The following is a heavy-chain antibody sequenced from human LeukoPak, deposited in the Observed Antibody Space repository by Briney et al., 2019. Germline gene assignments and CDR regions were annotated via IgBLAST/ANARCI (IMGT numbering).Heavy chain of an antibody. J-gene: IGHJ4*02. CDR2: ISGSGGST. D-gene: IGHD5-24*01. Sequence: GGSLRLSCAASGFTFSSYAMSWVRQAPGKGLEWVSAISGSGGSTYYADSVKGRFTISRDNSKNTLYLQMNSLRAEDTAVYYCAKGFHRDGYNHRGFDYWGQGTLVTVSS. CDR3: AKGFHRDGYNHRGFDY. CDR1: GFTFSSYA. V-gene: IGHV3-23*01.